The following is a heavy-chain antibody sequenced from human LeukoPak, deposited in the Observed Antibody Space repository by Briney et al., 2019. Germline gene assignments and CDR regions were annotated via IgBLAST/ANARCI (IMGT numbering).Heavy chain of an antibody. Sequence: SETLSLTCAVCGGSFSGYYWSWIRQPPGKGLEWIGEINHSGSTNYNPSLKSRVTISVDTSKNQFSLKLSSVTAADTAVYYCARAPVAGYDYWGQGTLVTVSS. CDR2: INHSGST. V-gene: IGHV4-34*01. J-gene: IGHJ4*02. CDR1: GGSFSGYY. CDR3: ARAPVAGYDY. D-gene: IGHD6-19*01.